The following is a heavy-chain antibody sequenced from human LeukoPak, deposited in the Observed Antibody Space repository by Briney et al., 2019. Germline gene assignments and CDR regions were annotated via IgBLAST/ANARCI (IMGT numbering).Heavy chain of an antibody. D-gene: IGHD2-15*01. CDR1: GFTFISYS. CDR3: ARNAAANYGMDV. J-gene: IGHJ6*02. CDR2: ISSSSSYI. Sequence: GGSLRLSCAASGFTFISYSMNWVRRAPGKGLEWVSSISSSSSYIYYADSVKGRFTISRDNAKNSLYLQMNSLRAEDTAVYYCARNAAANYGMDVWGQGTTVTVSS. V-gene: IGHV3-21*01.